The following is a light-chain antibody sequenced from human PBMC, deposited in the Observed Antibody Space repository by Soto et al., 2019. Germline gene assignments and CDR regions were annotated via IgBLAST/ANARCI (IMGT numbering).Light chain of an antibody. Sequence: EIVLTQSPGTLSLSPGKRATLSCRASQSVSSSYLAWYQPKPGQAPRLLIYGASSRATGIPDRFSGSGSGTEFTLTISRLEPEYFAVYYCKQYGSSPITFGGRTKVEIK. CDR3: KQYGSSPIT. V-gene: IGKV3-20*01. J-gene: IGKJ4*01. CDR2: GAS. CDR1: QSVSSSY.